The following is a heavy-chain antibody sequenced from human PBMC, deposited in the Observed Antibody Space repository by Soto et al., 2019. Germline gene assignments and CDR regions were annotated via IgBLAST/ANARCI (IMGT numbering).Heavy chain of an antibody. V-gene: IGHV3-74*01. J-gene: IGHJ4*02. Sequence: GGSLRLSCAASGFTFSSYWMHWVRQAPGKGLVWVSRVDGDGSSTSYADSVKGRFTISRDNSKNMLYLQMNSLRADDTAVYYCASRRNPYGAYDYWGQGTLVTVSS. CDR1: GFTFSSYW. CDR3: ASRRNPYGAYDY. CDR2: VDGDGSST. D-gene: IGHD4-17*01.